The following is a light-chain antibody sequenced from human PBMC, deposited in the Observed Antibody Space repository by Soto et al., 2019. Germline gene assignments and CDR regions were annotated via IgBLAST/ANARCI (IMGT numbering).Light chain of an antibody. J-gene: IGKJ4*01. CDR1: QRISND. V-gene: IGKV3-11*01. Sequence: EVLMTQSPATLSVSPGERVILSCRASQRISNDLAWYQQKAGQAPRLLIYDVSVRATGIPARFSGSGSGTDFTLTISSLEPEDFAVYYCQQRSSWPTFGGGTKVDIK. CDR2: DVS. CDR3: QQRSSWPT.